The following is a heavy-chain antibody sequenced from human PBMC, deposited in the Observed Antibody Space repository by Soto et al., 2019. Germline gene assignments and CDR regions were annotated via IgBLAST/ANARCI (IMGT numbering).Heavy chain of an antibody. CDR1: GGSISSGGYF. D-gene: IGHD6-13*01. V-gene: IGHV4-31*03. CDR3: ARFAKEENPKVGSWYYFDY. Sequence: QVQLQESGPGLVKPSQTLSLTCTVSGGSISSGGYFWSWVRQHPGKGLVRIGNIYYSGRTYYNPYLKSRVTLSVDTSKNQFSLNLSAVTAADTAVYYCARFAKEENPKVGSWYYFDYWGQGTRVTVSS. CDR2: IYYSGRT. J-gene: IGHJ4*02.